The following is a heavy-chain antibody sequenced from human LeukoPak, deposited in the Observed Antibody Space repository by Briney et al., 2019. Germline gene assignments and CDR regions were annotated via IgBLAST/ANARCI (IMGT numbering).Heavy chain of an antibody. J-gene: IGHJ4*02. V-gene: IGHV4-34*01. CDR3: ARVRRAIAAATRFDY. CDR1: GGSFSGYY. D-gene: IGHD6-13*01. CDR2: INHSGST. Sequence: PSETLSLTCAVYGGSFSGYYWSWIRQPPGKGLEWIGEINHSGSTNYNPSLKSRVTISVDTSKSQFSLKLSSVTAADTAVYYCARVRRAIAAATRFDYWGQGTLVTVSS.